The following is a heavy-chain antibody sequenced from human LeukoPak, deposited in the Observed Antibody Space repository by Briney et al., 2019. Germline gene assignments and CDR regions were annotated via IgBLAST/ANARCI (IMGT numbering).Heavy chain of an antibody. V-gene: IGHV3-30*18. J-gene: IGHJ4*02. D-gene: IGHD1-26*01. CDR1: GFTFSTYA. CDR2: ISYDGSNK. CDR3: AKDLSGSPVD. Sequence: GGSLRLSCGASGFTFSTYAMTWVRQAPGKGLEWVAVISYDGSNKYYADSVKGRFTISRDNSKNTLYLQMNSLRAEDTAVYYCAKDLSGSPVDWGQGTLVTVSS.